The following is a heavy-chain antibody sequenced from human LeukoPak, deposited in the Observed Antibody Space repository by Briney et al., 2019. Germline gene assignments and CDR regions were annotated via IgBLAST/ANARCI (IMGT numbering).Heavy chain of an antibody. J-gene: IGHJ4*02. CDR1: GYSFTSYG. CDR2: IRGYNGDT. V-gene: IGHV1-18*01. Sequence: ASVKVSCKASGYSFTSYGISWVRQAPGQGLEWVGWIRGYNGDTHYAQNLQGRVTVTTDTSTSTAYMELRSLRSDDTALYYCARDQGSGDHAPLYWGQGTLVTVSS. CDR3: ARDQGSGDHAPLY. D-gene: IGHD4-17*01.